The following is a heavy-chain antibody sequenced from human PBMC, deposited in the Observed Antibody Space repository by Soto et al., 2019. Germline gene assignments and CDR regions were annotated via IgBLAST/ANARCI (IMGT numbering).Heavy chain of an antibody. CDR2: IYYSGST. J-gene: IGHJ4*02. V-gene: IGHV4-59*01. Sequence: SETLSLTCTVSGGSISSYYWSWIRQPPGKGLEWIGYIYYSGSTNYNPSLKSRVTISVDTSKNQFSLKLSSVTAADTAVYYCAGHGMYYDFWSGYVFDYWGQGTLVTVSS. CDR1: GGSISSYY. CDR3: AGHGMYYDFWSGYVFDY. D-gene: IGHD3-3*01.